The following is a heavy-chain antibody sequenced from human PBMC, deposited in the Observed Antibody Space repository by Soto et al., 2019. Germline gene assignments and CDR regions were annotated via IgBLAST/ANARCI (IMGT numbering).Heavy chain of an antibody. CDR1: AFSISSYT. CDR2: IRRSGATT. V-gene: IGHV3-23*01. CDR3: AKDRPNGEPADDAFDI. Sequence: EVHLLESGGGLVQPGGSLRLSCAASAFSISSYTMRCVRQAPGKGLEWVSTIRRSGATTYYADSVKGRFTISRDNSKNTLYLQMSSLRVEDTAVYYCAKDRPNGEPADDAFDIWGQGTMVTVSS. D-gene: IGHD4-17*01. J-gene: IGHJ3*02.